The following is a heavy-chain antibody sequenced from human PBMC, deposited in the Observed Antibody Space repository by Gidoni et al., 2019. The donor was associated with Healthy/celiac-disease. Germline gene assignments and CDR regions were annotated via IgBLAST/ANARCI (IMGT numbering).Heavy chain of an antibody. Sequence: EVQLVESGGGLVKPGGSLRLSCAASGFTFSSYSMNWVRQAPGKGLEWVSSISSSSSYIYYADSVKGRFTISRDNAKNSLYLQMNSLRAEDTAVYYCARGEGDYCSGGSCYFDYWGQGTLVTVSS. J-gene: IGHJ4*02. V-gene: IGHV3-21*01. CDR3: ARGEGDYCSGGSCYFDY. D-gene: IGHD2-15*01. CDR1: GFTFSSYS. CDR2: ISSSSSYI.